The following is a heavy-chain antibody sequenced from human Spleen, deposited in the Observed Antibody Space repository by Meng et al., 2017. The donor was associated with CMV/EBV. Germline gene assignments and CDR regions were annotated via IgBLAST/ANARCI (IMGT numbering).Heavy chain of an antibody. CDR3: ARGRNYLDY. Sequence: GESLKISCADTGFTISYYTIHWVRQSPGKGLEWVALISSDGTTVYYADSVRGRFTASRDNSKSTVFLQMNSLSPEDTAVYYCARGRNYLDYWGQGTLVTVSS. J-gene: IGHJ4*02. V-gene: IGHV3-30-3*01. CDR2: ISSDGTTV. CDR1: GFTISYYT.